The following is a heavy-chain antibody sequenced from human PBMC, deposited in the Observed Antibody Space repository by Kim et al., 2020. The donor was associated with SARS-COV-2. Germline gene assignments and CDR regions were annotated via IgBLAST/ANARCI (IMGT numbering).Heavy chain of an antibody. J-gene: IGHJ6*02. D-gene: IGHD1-7*01. V-gene: IGHV3-30*07. CDR3: ARDLVPGTTHYGMDV. Sequence: DPVKGRIPIPRDNSKNPLYLQMNSLGAEDTAVYYCARDLVPGTTHYGMDVWGQGTTVTVSS.